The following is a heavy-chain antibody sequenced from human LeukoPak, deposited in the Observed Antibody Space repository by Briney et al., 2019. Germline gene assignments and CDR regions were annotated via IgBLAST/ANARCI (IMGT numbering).Heavy chain of an antibody. V-gene: IGHV3-74*01. Sequence: GGSLRLSCAASGFKFNKYWMHWVRHAPGKGLVWVSRINIDDTSIIYADSVKGRFTISRDNAKNTLYLQMNSLRAEDTAVYYCARLSYYYDSSGYYAYWGQGTLVTVSS. CDR3: ARLSYYYDSSGYYAY. J-gene: IGHJ4*02. D-gene: IGHD3-22*01. CDR1: GFKFNKYW. CDR2: INIDDTSI.